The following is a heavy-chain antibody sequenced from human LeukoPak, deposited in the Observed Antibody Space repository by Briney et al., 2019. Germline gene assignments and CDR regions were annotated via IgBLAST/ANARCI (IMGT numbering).Heavy chain of an antibody. D-gene: IGHD6-13*01. CDR2: INHSGST. V-gene: IGHV4-34*01. CDR3: ARGGRAAAGTIWFDP. Sequence: SETLSLTCAVYGGSFSGYYWSWIRQPPGKGLEWIGEINHSGSTNYNPSLKSRVTISIDTSKNQFSLKLSSVTAADTAVYYCARGGRAAAGTIWFDPWGQGTLVTVSS. CDR1: GGSFSGYY. J-gene: IGHJ5*02.